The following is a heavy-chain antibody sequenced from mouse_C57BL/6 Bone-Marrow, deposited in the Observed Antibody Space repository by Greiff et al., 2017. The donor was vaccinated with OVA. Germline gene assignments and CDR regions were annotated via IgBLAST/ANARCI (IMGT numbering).Heavy chain of an antibody. CDR1: GFTFSSYA. CDR2: ISSGGDCL. V-gene: IGHV5-9-1*02. Sequence: EVKLVESGEGLVKPGGSLKLSCAASGFTFSSYAMSWVRQTPEKRLEWVAYISSGGDCLYYADTVKGRFTISRDNARNTLYLQKSRLKSEDTAMFYCTRSPVYPGRCYFGYWGQGTSVTVSS. D-gene: IGHD2-1*01. J-gene: IGHJ4*01. CDR3: TRSPVYPGRCYFGY.